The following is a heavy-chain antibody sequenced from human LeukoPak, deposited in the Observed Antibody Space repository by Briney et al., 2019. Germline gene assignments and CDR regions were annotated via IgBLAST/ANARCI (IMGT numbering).Heavy chain of an antibody. V-gene: IGHV3-13*01. Sequence: GGSLRLSCAASGFTFSSYDMHWVRQATGKGLEWVSAIGTAGDTYYPGSVKGRFTISRENAKNSLYLQMNSLRAGDTAVYYCARASIFYGDLTYYYYSMDVWGQGTTVTVSS. CDR1: GFTFSSYD. J-gene: IGHJ6*02. D-gene: IGHD4-17*01. CDR2: IGTAGDT. CDR3: ARASIFYGDLTYYYYSMDV.